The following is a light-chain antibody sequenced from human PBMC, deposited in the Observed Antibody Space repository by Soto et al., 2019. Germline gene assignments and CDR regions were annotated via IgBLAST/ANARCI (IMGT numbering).Light chain of an antibody. Sequence: EIVLTQSPGTLSLSPGDRATLSCRASQSVSFSYLAWYQQKAGQAPRLLIYGATSRATGIPDRFSGSESGPDFTLTISRLEPEDFAVYYCQQYGSSPLTFGGGTKVEIK. CDR3: QQYGSSPLT. CDR2: GAT. CDR1: QSVSFSY. V-gene: IGKV3-20*01. J-gene: IGKJ4*01.